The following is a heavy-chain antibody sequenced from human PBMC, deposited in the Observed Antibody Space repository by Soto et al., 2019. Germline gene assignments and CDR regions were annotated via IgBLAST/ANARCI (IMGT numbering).Heavy chain of an antibody. J-gene: IGHJ4*02. CDR3: VRSGHSFGGVV. CDR1: GASMTNYY. CDR2: MFYTGRS. Sequence: SETLSLTCSVSGASMTNYYGSWVRQSPGKGLEWIGYMFYTGRSNYNPSLKSRVAISIGTSKNQIYLNLRSVTAADTAVYYCVRSGHSFGGVVWGQGTLVTVSS. D-gene: IGHD3-16*01. V-gene: IGHV4-59*13.